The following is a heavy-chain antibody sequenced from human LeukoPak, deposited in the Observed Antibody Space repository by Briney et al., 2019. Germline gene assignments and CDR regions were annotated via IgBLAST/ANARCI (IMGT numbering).Heavy chain of an antibody. CDR3: TTEDLPNYGSSWYNFFDY. V-gene: IGHV3-15*01. Sequence: PGGSLRLSCAPSGLTFSYAWMSCVRQAPGKGLEWVGRIKSNSDGGTTDYAAPVKGRFTISRDDSKNTLFLQMSSLKTEDTAVYYCTTEDLPNYGSSWYNFFDYWGRGTLVTVSS. CDR2: IKSNSDGGTT. CDR1: GLTFSYAW. J-gene: IGHJ4*02. D-gene: IGHD6-13*01.